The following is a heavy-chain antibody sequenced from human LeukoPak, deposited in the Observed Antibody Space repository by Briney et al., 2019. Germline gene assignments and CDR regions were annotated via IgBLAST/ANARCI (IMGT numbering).Heavy chain of an antibody. CDR3: AREHDSSGYCTDC. CDR1: GGSISSSSYY. CDR2: IYYSGST. V-gene: IGHV4-39*07. J-gene: IGHJ4*02. Sequence: SETLSLTCTVSGGSISSSSYYWGWIRQPPGKGLEWIGSIYYSGSTYYNPSLKSRVTISVDTSKNQFSLKLSSVTAADTAVYYCAREHDSSGYCTDCWGQGTLVTVSS. D-gene: IGHD3-22*01.